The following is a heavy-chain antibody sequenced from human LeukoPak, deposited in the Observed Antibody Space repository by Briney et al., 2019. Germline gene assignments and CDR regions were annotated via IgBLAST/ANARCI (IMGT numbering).Heavy chain of an antibody. J-gene: IGHJ2*01. CDR3: ARFHSGPSGWYVLWYFDL. CDR1: GGSVTSFY. D-gene: IGHD6-19*01. V-gene: IGHV4-4*09. CDR2: IYNSENT. Sequence: SETLSLTCTVSGGSVTSFYWSWIRQPPGKGLEWIGYIYNSENTKYNSSLESRVTMSVDTSKNQLFLKLSSVTAPDTAVYYCARFHSGPSGWYVLWYFDLWGRGTLVTVSS.